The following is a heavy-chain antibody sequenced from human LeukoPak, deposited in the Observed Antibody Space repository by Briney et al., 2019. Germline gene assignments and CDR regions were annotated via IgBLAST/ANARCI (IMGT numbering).Heavy chain of an antibody. CDR3: AKAGPNLRGSGTDDQYGMDG. D-gene: IGHD3-10*01. CDR2: TSYEGSVK. V-gene: IGHV3-30*18. J-gene: IGHJ6*02. Sequence: GGSLRLSCVASGFTFSVYGMHWVRQAPGKGLEWVTVTSYEGSVKYYTDSVKGRFTISRDNSKNTLYLQMNSLRAEDTAIYYCAKAGPNLRGSGTDDQYGMDGWGQGTTVTVSS. CDR1: GFTFSVYG.